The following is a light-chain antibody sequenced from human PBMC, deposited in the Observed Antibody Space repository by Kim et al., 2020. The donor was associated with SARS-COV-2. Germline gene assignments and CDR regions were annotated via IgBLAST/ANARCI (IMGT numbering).Light chain of an antibody. Sequence: SVGDRVTVTCRASQDIRNYLAWIQQKPGKAPRSLLYSASSLQSGVPSKFSGSGSGTDFTLTISGLQPDDFATYYCQQYNTYPWTFGQGTKVDIK. CDR3: QQYNTYPWT. CDR1: QDIRNY. V-gene: IGKV1-16*02. J-gene: IGKJ1*01. CDR2: SAS.